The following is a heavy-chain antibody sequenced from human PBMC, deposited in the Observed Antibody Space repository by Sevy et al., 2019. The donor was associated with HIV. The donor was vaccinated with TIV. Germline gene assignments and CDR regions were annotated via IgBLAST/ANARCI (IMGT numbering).Heavy chain of an antibody. D-gene: IGHD4-4*01. Sequence: SETLSLTCTVSGDSVSSGSYYWSWIRQPPGKGLEWIGYIYYSGSTNYNPSLKSRVTISVDTSKNQFSLKLSSVTAADTAVYYCARTTVTSKHYYYYGMDVWGQGTTVTVSS. J-gene: IGHJ6*02. V-gene: IGHV4-61*01. CDR1: GDSVSSGSYY. CDR2: IYYSGST. CDR3: ARTTVTSKHYYYYGMDV.